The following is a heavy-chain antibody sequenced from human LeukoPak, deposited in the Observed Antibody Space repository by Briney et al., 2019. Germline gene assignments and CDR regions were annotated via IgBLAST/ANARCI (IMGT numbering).Heavy chain of an antibody. J-gene: IGHJ3*02. V-gene: IGHV3-33*01. CDR2: ILNDGSQE. Sequence: GGSLRLSCAASGFTFSSYGMHWVRQAPGKGLEWVAVILNDGSQEKYADSVKGRFTISRDNSKNTLFLQMNSLRAEDTAVYYCARGDALGDNALDIWGQGTMVTVSS. CDR3: ARGDALGDNALDI. D-gene: IGHD3-16*01. CDR1: GFTFSSYG.